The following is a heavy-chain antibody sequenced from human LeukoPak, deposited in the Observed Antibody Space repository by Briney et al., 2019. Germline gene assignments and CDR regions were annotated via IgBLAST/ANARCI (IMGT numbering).Heavy chain of an antibody. CDR3: ARKGYTGSDYFLDF. V-gene: IGHV4-4*07. CDR1: SFSINSYH. D-gene: IGHD1-26*01. CDR2: IYTTGNT. J-gene: IGHJ4*02. Sequence: SETLSLTCSVSSFSINSYHWGWVRQPAGRGLEWVGRIYTTGNTNYNTSLKSLLTMSVDTYNRHFSVMLRHVSAADTAVYYCARKGYTGSDYFLDFWGQGTLVTVSS.